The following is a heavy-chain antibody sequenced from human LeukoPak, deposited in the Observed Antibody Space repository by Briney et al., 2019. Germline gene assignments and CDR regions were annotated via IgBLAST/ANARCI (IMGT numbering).Heavy chain of an antibody. CDR2: IKSKSDGGTT. Sequence: PGGSLRLSCVASGFTFSNAWMIWARHAPGKGLEWCGRIKSKSDGGTTDYAAPVKGRFTISRDDSKNTLYLQMNSLKIEDTAVYYCPTQIVGVQDGLDIWGQGTMVTVSS. V-gene: IGHV3-15*01. J-gene: IGHJ3*02. CDR3: PTQIVGVQDGLDI. CDR1: GFTFSNAW. D-gene: IGHD3-22*01.